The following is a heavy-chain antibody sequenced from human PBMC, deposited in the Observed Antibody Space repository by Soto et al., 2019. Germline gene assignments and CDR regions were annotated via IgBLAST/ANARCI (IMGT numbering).Heavy chain of an antibody. Sequence: GGSLRLSCAASGFTFSSYGMHWVRQAPGKGLEWVAVISYDGSNKYYADSVKGRFTISRDNSKNTLYLQMNSLRAEDTAVYYCARDYDYFYDSSNLYSRPFDAWGQGALVTVSS. CDR3: ARDYDYFYDSSNLYSRPFDA. CDR1: GFTFSSYG. D-gene: IGHD3-22*01. CDR2: ISYDGSNK. V-gene: IGHV3-30*03. J-gene: IGHJ4*02.